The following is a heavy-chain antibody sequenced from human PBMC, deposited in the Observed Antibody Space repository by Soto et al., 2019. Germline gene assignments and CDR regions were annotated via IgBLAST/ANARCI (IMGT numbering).Heavy chain of an antibody. Sequence: SETLSLTCIVSGASISTINYYWGWIRQPPGKGLEWIGSIYYSGSTSYNPSLKSRVTISVDTSKNQFSLRLSSVTAADTAVYYCARQGRRASTGYYMDVWGKGTTVTVSS. CDR3: ARQGRRASTGYYMDV. J-gene: IGHJ6*03. CDR2: IYYSGST. V-gene: IGHV4-39*01. CDR1: GASISTINYY.